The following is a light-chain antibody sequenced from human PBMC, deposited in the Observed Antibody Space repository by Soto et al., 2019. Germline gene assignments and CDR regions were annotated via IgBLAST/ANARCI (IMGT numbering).Light chain of an antibody. J-gene: IGLJ2*01. Sequence: QSALTQPASVSGSPGQSITISCTGTNSDVGAYNYVSWYQQHPGKAPKLMIYDVSNRPSGVSNRFSGSKSGNTAPLTISGLQAEDEADYYCSSYTKTSTRVFGGGTKLTVL. CDR1: NSDVGAYNY. V-gene: IGLV2-14*01. CDR3: SSYTKTSTRV. CDR2: DVS.